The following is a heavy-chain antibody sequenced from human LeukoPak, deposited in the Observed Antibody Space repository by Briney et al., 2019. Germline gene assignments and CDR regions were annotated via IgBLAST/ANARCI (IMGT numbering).Heavy chain of an antibody. Sequence: GGSLRLSCAASGFTVSNNYMTWVRQAPGKGLEWVSYIWSSGSTMYYADSVKGRFAISRDNAKNTLYLQMNSLRAEDTAVYYCARDTLLDIWGQGTMVTVSS. J-gene: IGHJ3*02. CDR2: IWSSGSTM. V-gene: IGHV3-48*04. CDR3: ARDTLLDI. CDR1: GFTVSNNY.